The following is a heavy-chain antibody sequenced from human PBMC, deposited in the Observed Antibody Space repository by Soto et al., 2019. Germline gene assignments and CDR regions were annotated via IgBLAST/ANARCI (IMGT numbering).Heavy chain of an antibody. D-gene: IGHD3-3*01. J-gene: IGHJ3*02. V-gene: IGHV3-11*01. CDR2: ISSSGSTI. CDR1: GFTFSDYY. CDR3: ARATIIRFLEWLGGDAFDI. Sequence: LXLSCAASGFTFSDYYMSWIRQAPGKGLEWVSYISSSGSTIYYADSVKGRFTISRDNAKNSLYLQMNSLRAEDTAVYYCARATIIRFLEWLGGDAFDIWGQGTMVTVS.